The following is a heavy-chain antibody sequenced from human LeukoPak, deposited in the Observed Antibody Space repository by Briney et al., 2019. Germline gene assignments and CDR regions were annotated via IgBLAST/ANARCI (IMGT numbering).Heavy chain of an antibody. Sequence: GGSLRLSCAASGFTFSSYGMSWVRQAPGKGLEWVSAISGSGGSAYYADSVKGRFTISRDNSKNTLYLQMNSLRAEDTAVYYCAELGITMIGGVWGKGTTVTISS. J-gene: IGHJ6*04. CDR3: AELGITMIGGV. CDR2: ISGSGGSA. CDR1: GFTFSSYG. V-gene: IGHV3-23*01. D-gene: IGHD3-10*02.